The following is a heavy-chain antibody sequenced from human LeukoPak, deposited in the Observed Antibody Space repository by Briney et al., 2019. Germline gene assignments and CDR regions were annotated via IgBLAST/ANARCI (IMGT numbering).Heavy chain of an antibody. CDR2: IHYTGTT. Sequence: PSETLSLTCTVSGGSIRSSSYNWGWIRQPPGKGLEWIGIIHYTGTTYYSPSLKSRVTISVDTSKNQFSLRLSSVTAADTALYYCARTRGSFYFYYMDVWGKGTTVTVSS. CDR1: GGSIRSSSYN. D-gene: IGHD1-26*01. J-gene: IGHJ6*03. CDR3: ARTRGSFYFYYMDV. V-gene: IGHV4-39*07.